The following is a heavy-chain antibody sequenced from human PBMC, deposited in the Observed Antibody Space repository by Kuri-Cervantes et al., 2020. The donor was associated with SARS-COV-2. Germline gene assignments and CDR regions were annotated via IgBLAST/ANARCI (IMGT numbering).Heavy chain of an antibody. V-gene: IGHV4-34*01. CDR1: GGSLSGYF. CDR3: ARDSGTGDAFDI. CDR2: INHSGTT. D-gene: IGHD1-14*01. Sequence: SETLSLTCSVSGGSLSGYFWSWIRQPPGKGLEWIGEINHSGTTNSNPSLKSRVSISIDTSKNQLSLKLSSVTAADTAVYYCARDSGTGDAFDIWGQGTMVTVSS. J-gene: IGHJ3*02.